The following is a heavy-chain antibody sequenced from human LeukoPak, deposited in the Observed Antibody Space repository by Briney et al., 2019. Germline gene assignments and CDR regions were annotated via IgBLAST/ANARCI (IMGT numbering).Heavy chain of an antibody. D-gene: IGHD3-10*01. CDR1: GFTFSSYW. CDR3: AKDRRGPKAWFDS. CDR2: IKQDGSEK. J-gene: IGHJ5*01. Sequence: GGSLRLSCAASGFTFSSYWMSWVRQAPGKGLEWVANIKQDGSEKYYVDSVKGRFTISRDNAKNSLYLQMNSLRAEDTAVYYCAKDRRGPKAWFDSWGQGTLVTVSS. V-gene: IGHV3-7*03.